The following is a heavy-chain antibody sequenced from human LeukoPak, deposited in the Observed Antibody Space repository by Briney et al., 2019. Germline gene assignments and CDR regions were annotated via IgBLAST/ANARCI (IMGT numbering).Heavy chain of an antibody. Sequence: SETLSPTCTVSGGSISSSSYYWGWIRQPPGKGLEWIGSIYYSGSTYYNPSLKSRVTISVDTSKNQFSLKLSSVTAADTAVYYCARDGYCSSTSCPFDYWGQGTLVTVSS. D-gene: IGHD2-2*03. V-gene: IGHV4-39*02. CDR3: ARDGYCSSTSCPFDY. CDR1: GGSISSSSYY. CDR2: IYYSGST. J-gene: IGHJ4*02.